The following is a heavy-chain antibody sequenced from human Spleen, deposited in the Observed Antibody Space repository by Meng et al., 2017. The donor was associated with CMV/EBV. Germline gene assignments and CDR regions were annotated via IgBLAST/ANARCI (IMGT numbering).Heavy chain of an antibody. CDR3: VKDLRRAVVGWDYYYTGMDV. Sequence: GESLKISCAASGFNFSDFYMSWIRQAPGKGLEWVSYISNSGNTVYYADSVRGRFTISRDNAKKSLYLQMNSLRAEDTAVYSCVKDLRRAVVGWDYYYTGMDVWGQGTTVTVSS. CDR1: GFNFSDFY. CDR2: ISNSGNTV. J-gene: IGHJ6*02. V-gene: IGHV3-11*01. D-gene: IGHD2-15*01.